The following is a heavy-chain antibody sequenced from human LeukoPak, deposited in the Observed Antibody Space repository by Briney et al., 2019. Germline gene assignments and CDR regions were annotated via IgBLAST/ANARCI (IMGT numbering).Heavy chain of an antibody. D-gene: IGHD2-21*01. CDR1: GGSVSSYY. Sequence: PSETLSLTCTVSGGSVSSYYWSWMRQSPGKGLEWIGYVYYGGSTNYNPALKSRVTISLDTSENQSSLKLSSVTAADTAVYYCAREANSPTARYWYFDLWGRGTQVTVSS. CDR2: VYYGGST. CDR3: AREANSPTARYWYFDL. J-gene: IGHJ2*01. V-gene: IGHV4-59*02.